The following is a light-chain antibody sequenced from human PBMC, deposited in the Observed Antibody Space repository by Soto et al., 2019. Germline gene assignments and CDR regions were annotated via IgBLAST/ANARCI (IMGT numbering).Light chain of an antibody. J-gene: IGLJ2*01. V-gene: IGLV1-44*01. CDR1: RNNVGSNT. CDR3: AAWDDSLKGV. CDR2: SNN. Sequence: QSVLTQPPSASGTHGQRVTISFSGSRNNVGSNTVNWYQQLPGTAPKLLIYSNNQRPSGVPDRFSGSKSGTSASLAISGLQSEDEADYYCAAWDDSLKGVFGGGTKLTVL.